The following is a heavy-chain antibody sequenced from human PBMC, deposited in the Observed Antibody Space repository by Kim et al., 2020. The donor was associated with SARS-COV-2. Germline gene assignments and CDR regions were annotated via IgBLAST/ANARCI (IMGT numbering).Heavy chain of an antibody. CDR2: ISAYNGNT. J-gene: IGHJ6*02. D-gene: IGHD3-9*01. CDR1: GYTFTSYG. V-gene: IGHV1-18*01. CDR3: ARDRHRRYDILTGYYESYYGMDV. Sequence: ASVKVSCKASGYTFTSYGISWVRQAPGQGLEWMGWISAYNGNTNYAQKLQGRVTMTTDTSTSTAYMELRSLRSDDTAVYYCARDRHRRYDILTGYYESYYGMDVWGQGTTVTVSS.